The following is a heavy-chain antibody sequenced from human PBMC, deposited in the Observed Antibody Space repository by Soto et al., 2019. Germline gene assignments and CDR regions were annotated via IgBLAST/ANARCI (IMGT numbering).Heavy chain of an antibody. Sequence: QVQLVESGGGVVQPGRSLRLSCAASGFTFSSYGMHWVRQAPGKGLEWVAVISYDGSNKYYADSVKGRFTISRDNSKNTLYLQMNSLRAEDTAVYYCAKGHKGNYYGMDVWGQGTTLTVSS. CDR3: AKGHKGNYYGMDV. D-gene: IGHD3-10*01. CDR1: GFTFSSYG. V-gene: IGHV3-30*18. CDR2: ISYDGSNK. J-gene: IGHJ6*02.